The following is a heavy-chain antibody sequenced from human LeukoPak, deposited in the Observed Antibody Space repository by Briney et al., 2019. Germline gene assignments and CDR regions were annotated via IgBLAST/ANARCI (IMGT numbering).Heavy chain of an antibody. CDR3: ARGGNDYGDYDPGKD. D-gene: IGHD4-17*01. V-gene: IGHV1-18*01. CDR2: ISAYNGNT. CDR1: GYTFTSYG. Sequence: GASVKVSCKASGYTFTSYGISWVRQAPGQGLEWMGWISAYNGNTNYAQKLQGRVTMTTDTSTSTAYMELRSLRSDDTAVYYCARGGNDYGDYDPGKDWGQGTLVTVSS. J-gene: IGHJ4*02.